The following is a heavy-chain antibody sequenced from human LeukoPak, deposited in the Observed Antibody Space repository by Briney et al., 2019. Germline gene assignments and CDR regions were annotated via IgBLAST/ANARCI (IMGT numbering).Heavy chain of an antibody. J-gene: IGHJ4*02. V-gene: IGHV3-7*03. CDR3: TTMGRYFDENDY. CDR1: GFTFSSYW. D-gene: IGHD3-9*01. Sequence: GGSLRLSCAASGFTFSSYWMSWVRQAPGKGLEWVANIKQDGSEKYYVDSVKGRFTISRDNAKNSLYLQMNSLRAEDTAVYYCTTMGRYFDENDYWGQGTLVTVSS. CDR2: IKQDGSEK.